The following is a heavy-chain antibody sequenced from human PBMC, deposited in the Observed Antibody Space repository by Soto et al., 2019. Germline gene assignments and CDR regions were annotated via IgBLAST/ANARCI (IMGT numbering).Heavy chain of an antibody. D-gene: IGHD3-22*01. J-gene: IGHJ3*02. CDR1: GYTFTSYA. V-gene: IGHV1-3*01. CDR2: INAGNGNT. CDR3: ASSGYYLDDAFDI. Sequence: ASLKVSCKAAGYTFTSYAMHWVRQAPGQRLEWMGWINAGNGNTKYSQKFQGRVTITRDTSASTAYMELSSLRSEDTAVYYCASSGYYLDDAFDIWGQGTMVTVSS.